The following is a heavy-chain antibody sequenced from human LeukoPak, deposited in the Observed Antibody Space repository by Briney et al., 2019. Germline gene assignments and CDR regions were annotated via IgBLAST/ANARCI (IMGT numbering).Heavy chain of an antibody. D-gene: IGHD3-10*01. J-gene: IGHJ3*02. Sequence: GGSLRLSCAASGFTFSSYAMSWVRQAPGKGLEWVSVISGSGGSTYYADSVKGRFTISRDNSKNTLYLQMNSLRAEDTAVYYCARDLGWFGEALGAFDIWGQGTMVTVSS. V-gene: IGHV3-23*01. CDR1: GFTFSSYA. CDR3: ARDLGWFGEALGAFDI. CDR2: ISGSGGST.